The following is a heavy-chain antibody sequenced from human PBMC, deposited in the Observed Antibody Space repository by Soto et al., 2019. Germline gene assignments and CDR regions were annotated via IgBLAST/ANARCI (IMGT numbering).Heavy chain of an antibody. Sequence: GGSLRLSCAASGFTFRSYGMHWVRQAPGKGLEWVAVISYDGSNEHYADSVKGRFTISRDISKNTLYLQMNSLRAEDTAVYYCATDLAYVTLPSLVLAHWGQGTLVTVSS. D-gene: IGHD6-13*01. V-gene: IGHV3-30*03. CDR3: ATDLAYVTLPSLVLAH. J-gene: IGHJ4*02. CDR2: ISYDGSNE. CDR1: GFTFRSYG.